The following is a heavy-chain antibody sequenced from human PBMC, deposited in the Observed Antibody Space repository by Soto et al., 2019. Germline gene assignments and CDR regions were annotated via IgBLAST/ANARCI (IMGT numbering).Heavy chain of an antibody. J-gene: IGHJ4*02. CDR3: ARGGGIVGATASYYFDY. Sequence: ASVKVSCKASGDTFSTYTITWMRQAPGQGLEWMGRIIPILGIANYAQKFQGRVTITADKSTSTAYMELSSLRSEDTAVYYCARGGGIVGATASYYFDYWGQGTLVTVSS. V-gene: IGHV1-69*02. D-gene: IGHD1-26*01. CDR1: GDTFSTYT. CDR2: IIPILGIA.